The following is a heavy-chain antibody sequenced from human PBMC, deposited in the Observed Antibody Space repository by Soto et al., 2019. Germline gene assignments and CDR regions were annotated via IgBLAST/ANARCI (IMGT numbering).Heavy chain of an antibody. CDR2: ISGHNGNT. Sequence: GASVKVSCKASGYSFTNYGISWVRQAPGQGLEWMGWISGHNGNTNYAQKLQGRVTITADKSTSTAYMELSSPRSEDTAVYYCARVRRDGYMPHYWGQGTLVTVSS. J-gene: IGHJ4*02. V-gene: IGHV1-18*01. D-gene: IGHD5-12*01. CDR1: GYSFTNYG. CDR3: ARVRRDGYMPHY.